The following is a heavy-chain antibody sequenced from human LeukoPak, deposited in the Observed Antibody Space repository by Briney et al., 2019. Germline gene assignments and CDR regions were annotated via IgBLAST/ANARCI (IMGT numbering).Heavy chain of an antibody. D-gene: IGHD3-22*01. CDR3: ARGDYYDTHPFFDY. CDR1: GYTFTNYD. J-gene: IGHJ4*02. V-gene: IGHV1-18*01. CDR2: ISAYNGNT. Sequence: ASVKVSCRTSGYTFTNYDINWVRQAPGQGLEWMGWISAYNGNTNYAQKLQGRVTMTTDTSTSTAYMELRSLRSDDTAVYYCARGDYYDTHPFFDYWGQGTLVTVSS.